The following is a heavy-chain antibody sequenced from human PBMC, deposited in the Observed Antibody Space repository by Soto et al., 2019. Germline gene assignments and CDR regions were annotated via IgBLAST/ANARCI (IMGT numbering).Heavy chain of an antibody. J-gene: IGHJ5*02. CDR1: GGTFSSYA. D-gene: IGHD3-10*01. CDR2: IIPMYDPA. V-gene: IGHV1-69*01. CDR3: ARVTSMVRGVIENWFAR. Sequence: QVPLVQSGAEVKKPGSSVTVSCKASGGTFSSYAIHWVRQAPGQGLEWMGGIIPMYDPAKYAQRFQGRVPITADEPTTTVYMELTSLTSQDTAVYYCARVTSMVRGVIENWFARWGHGTLVTVSS.